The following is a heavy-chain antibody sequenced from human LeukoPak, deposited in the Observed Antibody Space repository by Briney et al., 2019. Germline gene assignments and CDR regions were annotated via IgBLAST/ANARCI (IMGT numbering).Heavy chain of an antibody. J-gene: IGHJ4*02. D-gene: IGHD1-26*01. V-gene: IGHV4-59*12. Sequence: SETLSLTCTVSGGSISSYYWSWIRQPPGKGLEWIGYIYYSGSTNYNPSLKSRVTISVDTSKNQFSLKLSSVTALDTAVYYCARSIWSGSYYFDYWGQGTLVTVSS. CDR1: GGSISSYY. CDR3: ARSIWSGSYYFDY. CDR2: IYYSGST.